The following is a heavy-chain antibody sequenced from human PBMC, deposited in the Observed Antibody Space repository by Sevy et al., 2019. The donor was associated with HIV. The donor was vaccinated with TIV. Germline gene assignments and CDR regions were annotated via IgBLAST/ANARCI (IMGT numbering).Heavy chain of an antibody. CDR2: IYPDDSDV. J-gene: IGHJ4*02. V-gene: IGHV5-51*01. CDR1: GYRFTSYW. D-gene: IGHD3-22*01. Sequence: GKSLKISCRASGYRFTSYWIAWVRQVPGKGLEWMGIIYPDDSDVRYSPSLQGQVTISVDKSISTAYLQWRSLEASDTAMYFCARRFYDSTGYPQYFFDHWGQGTLVTVSS. CDR3: ARRFYDSTGYPQYFFDH.